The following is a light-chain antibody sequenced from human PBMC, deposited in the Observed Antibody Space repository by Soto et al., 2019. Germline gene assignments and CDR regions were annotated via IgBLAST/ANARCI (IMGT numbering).Light chain of an antibody. V-gene: IGLV2-11*01. J-gene: IGLJ1*01. Sequence: QSALTQPRSVSGSPGQSVTISCTGTSSDVGDYNYVSWYQQHPGKAPKLMIYDVSKWPSGVPDRFSGSKSGNTASLTISGLQAEDEAYYYCCSYAGSYTYVFGTGTKVTVL. CDR2: DVS. CDR3: CSYAGSYTYV. CDR1: SSDVGDYNY.